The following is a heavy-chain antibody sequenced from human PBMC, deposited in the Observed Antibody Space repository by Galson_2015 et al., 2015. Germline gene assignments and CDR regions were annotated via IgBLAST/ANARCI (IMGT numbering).Heavy chain of an antibody. J-gene: IGHJ4*02. CDR1: GYTLTELS. CDR3: ATAAGDLEGYFYY. D-gene: IGHD7-27*01. Sequence: SVKVSCKVSGYTLTELSMHWVRQAPGKGLEWMGGFDPEDGETIYAQKFQGRVAMTEDTSTDTAYMELSSLRSEDTAVYYCATAAGDLEGYFYYWGQGTLVTVSS. CDR2: FDPEDGET. V-gene: IGHV1-24*01.